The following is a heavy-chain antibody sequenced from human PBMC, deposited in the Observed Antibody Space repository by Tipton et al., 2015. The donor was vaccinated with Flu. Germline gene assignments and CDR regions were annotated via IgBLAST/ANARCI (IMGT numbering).Heavy chain of an antibody. CDR1: GGSISSSSYY. J-gene: IGHJ4*02. D-gene: IGHD3-3*01. V-gene: IGHV4-39*07. Sequence: LRLSCTVSGGSISSSSYYWGWIRQPPGKGLERIGSIYYSGSTYYNPSLKSRVTISVDTSKNQFSLKLSSVTAADTAVYYCAGDTIFGVAHWGQGTLVTVSS. CDR3: AGDTIFGVAH. CDR2: IYYSGST.